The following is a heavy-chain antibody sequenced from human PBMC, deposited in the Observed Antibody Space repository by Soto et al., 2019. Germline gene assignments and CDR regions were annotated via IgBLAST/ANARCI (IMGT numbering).Heavy chain of an antibody. CDR1: GGTFSSYA. CDR3: ARDHGMADLVFYYYYGMDV. V-gene: IGHV1-69*01. Sequence: VQLVQSGAEVKKPGSSVKVSCKASGGTFSSYAISWVRQAPGQGLEWMGGIIPIFGTANYAQKFQGRVTITADESTSTAYMELSSLRSEDTAVYYCARDHGMADLVFYYYYGMDVWGQGTTVTVSS. D-gene: IGHD6-6*01. CDR2: IIPIFGTA. J-gene: IGHJ6*02.